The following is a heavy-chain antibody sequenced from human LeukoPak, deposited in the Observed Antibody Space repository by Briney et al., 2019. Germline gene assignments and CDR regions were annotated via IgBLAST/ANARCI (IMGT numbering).Heavy chain of an antibody. Sequence: AASVKVSCKASGYSFSDYYMNWVRQAPGQGLEWMGWINPHSGDPKYTQKFQGRVTMTRDTSISTAYMELSRLTSDDTAVYYCARDLKFSYYYGSGSYYNWFDPWGQGTLVTVSS. J-gene: IGHJ5*02. CDR2: INPHSGDP. CDR1: GYSFSDYY. CDR3: ARDLKFSYYYGSGSYYNWFDP. V-gene: IGHV1-2*02. D-gene: IGHD3-10*01.